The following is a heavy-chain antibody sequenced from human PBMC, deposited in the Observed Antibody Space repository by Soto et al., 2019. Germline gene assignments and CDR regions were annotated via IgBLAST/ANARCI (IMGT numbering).Heavy chain of an antibody. CDR1: GFSFENFA. Sequence: EVQLLESWGGLVKPGGSLRLSCAASGFSFENFAMHWVRQVPGKGLEWVSGISWSSASIGYPAYVKGRFTISSDNDENSLFLQFSSLRTDDTAFYFCVTDTGKRRSNLFDSWDQGTHVIVSP. CDR2: ISWSSASI. D-gene: IGHD4-4*01. CDR3: VTDTGKRRSNLFDS. J-gene: IGHJ4*02. V-gene: IGHV3-9*01.